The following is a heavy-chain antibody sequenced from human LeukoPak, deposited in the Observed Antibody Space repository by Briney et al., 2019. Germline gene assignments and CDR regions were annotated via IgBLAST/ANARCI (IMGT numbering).Heavy chain of an antibody. J-gene: IGHJ4*02. CDR2: FDPEDGGT. CDR1: GYTLTELS. Sequence: GASVKVSCKVSGYTLTELSMHWVRQAPGKGLEWMGGFDPEDGGTIYAQKFQGRVTMTEDTSTDTAYMELSSLRSEDTAVYYCATEPLHGDYSDYWGQGTLVTVSS. D-gene: IGHD4-17*01. V-gene: IGHV1-24*01. CDR3: ATEPLHGDYSDY.